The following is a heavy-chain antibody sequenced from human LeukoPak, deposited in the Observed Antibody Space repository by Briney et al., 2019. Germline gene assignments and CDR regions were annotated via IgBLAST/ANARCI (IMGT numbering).Heavy chain of an antibody. V-gene: IGHV3-30-3*01. CDR2: ISYDGSNK. J-gene: IGHJ3*02. CDR1: GFTFSSYA. CDR3: ARDTFRAFDI. Sequence: LSGGSLRLSCAASGFTFSSYAMHWVRQAPGKGLEWVAVISYDGSNKYYADSVKGRFTISRDNSKNTLYLQMNNLRAEDTAVYYCARDTFRAFDIWGQGTMVTVSS.